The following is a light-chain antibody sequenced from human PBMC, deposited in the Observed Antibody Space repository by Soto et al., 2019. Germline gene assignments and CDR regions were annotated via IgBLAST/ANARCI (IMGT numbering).Light chain of an antibody. V-gene: IGKV3-15*01. CDR3: QQYNNWPCT. Sequence: ETVMTQSPATLSVSPGGRATHSCRASQSISDTLAWYQQKPGQAPRILIHGASTRATGFPARFSGSGSGTDFTLTIISLHSEDFAIYYCQQYNNWPCTFGQGTKVEIK. CDR2: GAS. CDR1: QSISDT. J-gene: IGKJ1*01.